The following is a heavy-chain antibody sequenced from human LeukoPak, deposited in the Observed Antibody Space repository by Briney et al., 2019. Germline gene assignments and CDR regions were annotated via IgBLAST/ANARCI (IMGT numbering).Heavy chain of an antibody. CDR3: ARIGYSSSSFDY. CDR1: GFIFSNYW. V-gene: IGHV3-7*01. D-gene: IGHD6-6*01. J-gene: IGHJ4*02. CDR2: IKQDGGVK. Sequence: GGSLRLSCVASGFIFSNYWMSWVRQAPGKGLEWVANIKQDGGVKYYVDSVKGRFTVSRDNAKNSHYLQMNSLRAEDTAVYYCARIGYSSSSFDYWGQGALVTVSS.